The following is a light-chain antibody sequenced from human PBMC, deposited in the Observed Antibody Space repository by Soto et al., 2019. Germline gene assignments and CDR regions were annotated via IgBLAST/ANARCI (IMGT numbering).Light chain of an antibody. CDR2: DVS. J-gene: IGKJ5*01. Sequence: EILITQYPSSLSVSPGERVTLSLRAGQGITTNFAWYQQKSGQSPRLLIYDVSTRDTGVPARFSGTGSETDFTLTISGLQSEDSAVYFCQQYNNWPFSFGQGTRLEIK. V-gene: IGKV3-15*01. CDR3: QQYNNWPFS. CDR1: QGITTN.